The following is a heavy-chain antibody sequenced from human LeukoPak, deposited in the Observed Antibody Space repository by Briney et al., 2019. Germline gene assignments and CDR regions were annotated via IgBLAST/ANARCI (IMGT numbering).Heavy chain of an antibody. CDR2: ISGSGGST. D-gene: IGHD3-22*01. J-gene: IGHJ4*02. CDR3: AKMTSYDSSGYANC. V-gene: IGHV3-23*01. Sequence: GGSLRLSCAASGFTFSSYWMTWVRQAPGKGLEWASAISGSGGSTYYADSVKGRFTISRDNSKNTLYLQMNSLRAEDTAVYYCAKMTSYDSSGYANCWGQGTLVTVTS. CDR1: GFTFSSYW.